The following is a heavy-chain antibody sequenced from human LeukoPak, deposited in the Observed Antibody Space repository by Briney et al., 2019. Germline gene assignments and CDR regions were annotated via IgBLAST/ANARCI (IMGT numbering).Heavy chain of an antibody. J-gene: IGHJ4*02. CDR3: ARTSPDSSGWYGVGYYFDY. D-gene: IGHD6-19*01. Sequence: ASVKVSSKASGYTFTSYGISWVRQAPGQGLEWMGWISAYNGNTNYAQKLQGRVTMTTDTSTSTAYMGLRSLRSDDTAVYYCARTSPDSSGWYGVGYYFDYWGQGTLVTVSS. CDR1: GYTFTSYG. CDR2: ISAYNGNT. V-gene: IGHV1-18*01.